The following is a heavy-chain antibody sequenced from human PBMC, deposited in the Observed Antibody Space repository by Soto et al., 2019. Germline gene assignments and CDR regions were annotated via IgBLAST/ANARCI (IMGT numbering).Heavy chain of an antibody. CDR1: GGSVSSGSYY. V-gene: IGHV4-61*01. CDR3: ARGSGPNDAFDI. J-gene: IGHJ3*02. D-gene: IGHD2-15*01. CDR2: IYYSGST. Sequence: QVQLQESGPGLVKPSETLSLTCTVSGGSVSSGSYYWSWIRQPPGKGLEWIGYIYYSGSTNYNPSLKSRVTISVDTSKNRFSLKLSSVTAADTAVYYCARGSGPNDAFDIWGQGTMVTVSS.